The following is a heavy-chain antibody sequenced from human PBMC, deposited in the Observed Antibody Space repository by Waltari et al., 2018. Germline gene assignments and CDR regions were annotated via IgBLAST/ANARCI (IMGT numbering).Heavy chain of an antibody. J-gene: IGHJ4*02. CDR3: ARVHDILTGPYFDY. CDR1: GGTFSSYA. CDR2: IIPICGTA. Sequence: QVQLVQSGAEVKKPGSSVKVSCKASGGTFSSYAISWVRQAPGQGLEWMGGIIPICGTANYAQKCQGRVTITADESTSTDYMELSSLRSEDTAVYYCARVHDILTGPYFDYWGQGTLVTVSS. D-gene: IGHD3-9*01. V-gene: IGHV1-69*13.